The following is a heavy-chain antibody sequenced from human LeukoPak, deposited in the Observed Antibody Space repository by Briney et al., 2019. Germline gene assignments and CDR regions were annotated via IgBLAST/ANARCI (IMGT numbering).Heavy chain of an antibody. Sequence: GGSLRLSCAASGFTFSSYAMSWVRQAPGKGLEWVSAISGSGGSTYYADSVKGQFTISRDNSKNTLYLQMNSLRAEDTAVYYCAKPRCSTSCYYDYWGQGTLVTVSS. D-gene: IGHD2-2*01. J-gene: IGHJ4*02. CDR2: ISGSGGST. CDR3: AKPRCSTSCYYDY. CDR1: GFTFSSYA. V-gene: IGHV3-23*01.